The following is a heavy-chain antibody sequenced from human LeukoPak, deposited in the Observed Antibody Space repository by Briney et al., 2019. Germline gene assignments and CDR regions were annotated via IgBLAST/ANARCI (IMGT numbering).Heavy chain of an antibody. D-gene: IGHD3-22*01. CDR3: ARDSESSGYYP. Sequence: PSETLSLTCTVSGGSISSSSYYWGWIRQPPGKGLEWIGSIYYSGSTYYNPSLKSRVTISVDTSKNQFSLKLSSVTAADTAVYYCARDSESSGYYPWGQGTLVTVSS. V-gene: IGHV4-39*07. J-gene: IGHJ5*02. CDR2: IYYSGST. CDR1: GGSISSSSYY.